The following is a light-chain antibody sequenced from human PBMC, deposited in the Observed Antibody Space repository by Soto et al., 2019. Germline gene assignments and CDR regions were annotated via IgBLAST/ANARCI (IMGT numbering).Light chain of an antibody. J-gene: IGKJ3*01. CDR2: DAS. Sequence: DIQMTQSPSSLSASVGDRVTITCQASQDISNYLNWYQQKPGKAPKLLIYDASNLETGVPSRFSGSGSGTDFTFTISLLQPEDIATYYCQQYDKLPFTFGSGAKVDI. CDR1: QDISNY. CDR3: QQYDKLPFT. V-gene: IGKV1-33*01.